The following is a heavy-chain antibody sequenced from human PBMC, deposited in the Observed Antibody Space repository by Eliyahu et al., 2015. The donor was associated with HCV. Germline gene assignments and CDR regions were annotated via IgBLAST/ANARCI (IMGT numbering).Heavy chain of an antibody. CDR1: GGSITXYX. V-gene: IGHV4-59*01. CDR2: IHYXGST. D-gene: IGHD6-19*01. Sequence: QVQLHESGPGLVKPSETLSLTCTVSGGSITXYXWXWIRXPPGKGLEWIGYIHYXGSTNYNPSXKSRSTISVDTSKNQFSLNLTSVXAADTAVYYCASGGGGIAVAGTGGWFDPWGQGTLVTVSS. CDR3: ASGGGGIAVAGTGGWFDP. J-gene: IGHJ5*02.